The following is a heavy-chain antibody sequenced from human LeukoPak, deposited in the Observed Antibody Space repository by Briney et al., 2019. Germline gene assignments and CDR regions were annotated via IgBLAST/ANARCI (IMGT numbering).Heavy chain of an antibody. Sequence: ASVKVSCKASGGTFTNYAISWVRQAPGQGLEWMGWISPYNGNTNYAQKLQGRVTMTTDTSTSTAYMELRSLRSDDTAVYYCARDTKVPGGWFDPWDQGTLVTVSS. CDR2: ISPYNGNT. V-gene: IGHV1-18*01. J-gene: IGHJ5*02. D-gene: IGHD3-10*01. CDR1: GGTFTNYA. CDR3: ARDTKVPGGWFDP.